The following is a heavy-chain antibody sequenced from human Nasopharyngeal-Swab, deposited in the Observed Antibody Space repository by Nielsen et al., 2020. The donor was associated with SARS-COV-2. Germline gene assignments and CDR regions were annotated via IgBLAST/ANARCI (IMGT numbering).Heavy chain of an antibody. CDR2: IYTSGIT. CDR3: ARESAVSARRRWFDP. V-gene: IGHV4-4*07. CDR1: GGSISSYY. D-gene: IGHD6-6*01. J-gene: IGHJ5*02. Sequence: SETLSLTCTASGGSISSYYWSWIRQPAGKGLEWIGRIYTSGITNYNPSLKSRVTMSVDTSKSQFSLKVSSVTAADTAVYYCARESAVSARRRWFDPWGQGTLVTVSS.